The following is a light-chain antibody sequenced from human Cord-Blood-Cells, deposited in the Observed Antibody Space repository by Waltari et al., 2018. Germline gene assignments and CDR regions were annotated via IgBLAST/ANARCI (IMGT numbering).Light chain of an antibody. V-gene: IGKV1-5*01. CDR2: DAS. CDR1: PSISSG. Sequence: DIQMTQSPSTLSASVGDRVTITCRASPSISSGLAWYQQKPGKDPKLLIYDASSLESGVPSRFSGSGSGTEFTLTISGLQPDDFATDYCQQYNSYSWTFGQGTKV. CDR3: QQYNSYSWT. J-gene: IGKJ1*01.